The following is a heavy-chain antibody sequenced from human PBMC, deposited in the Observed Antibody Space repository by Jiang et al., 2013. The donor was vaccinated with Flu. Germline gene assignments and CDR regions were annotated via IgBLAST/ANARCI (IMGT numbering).Heavy chain of an antibody. V-gene: IGHV1-2*02. Sequence: GAEVKKPGASVKVSCKVSGYSFTGYYMHWVRQAPGQGLEWMGWINPDNDGTNYAQKFQGRVTMTGDTSISTAYMELSRLRSDDTAVYYCARACRTRCLNYYAMDLWGQGTTVTVSS. CDR2: INPDNDGT. D-gene: IGHD2-2*01. CDR1: GYSFTGYY. CDR3: ARACRTRCLNYYAMDL. J-gene: IGHJ6*02.